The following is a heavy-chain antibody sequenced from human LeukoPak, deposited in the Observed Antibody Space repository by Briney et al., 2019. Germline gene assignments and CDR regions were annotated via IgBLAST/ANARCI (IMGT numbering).Heavy chain of an antibody. CDR3: ARLINNDNSGDADTFDM. CDR2: IDYSGST. D-gene: IGHD3-22*01. J-gene: IGHJ3*02. Sequence: SETLSPTCTVSGGSMRSHYWSWIRQTPGKGLEWIGYIDYSGSTRYNPSLQSRVSISVDTSKNQFSLKLTSVTATDTAVYYCARLINNDNSGDADTFDMWGQGTVVTVFS. V-gene: IGHV4-59*11. CDR1: GGSMRSHY.